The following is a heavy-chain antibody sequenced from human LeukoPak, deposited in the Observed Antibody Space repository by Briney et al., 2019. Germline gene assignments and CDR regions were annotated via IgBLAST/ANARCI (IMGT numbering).Heavy chain of an antibody. CDR1: AGSFISSSHH. CDR2: VYYGRTT. V-gene: IGHV4-39*01. Sequence: SETLSLTCTVSAGSFISSSHHWGWIRQSPGEGLEWIGTVYYGRTTYYNPSLDGRVTISLDTSANHFSLRLNSVTAADTAVYYCVRHDGRGGATMGAFDSWGQGSLVTVSS. CDR3: VRHDGRGGATMGAFDS. D-gene: IGHD5-12*01. J-gene: IGHJ5*01.